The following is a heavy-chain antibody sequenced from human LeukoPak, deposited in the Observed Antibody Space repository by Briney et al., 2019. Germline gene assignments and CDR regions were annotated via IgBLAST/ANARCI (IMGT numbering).Heavy chain of an antibody. J-gene: IGHJ4*02. CDR3: ARDRGLNTNFDY. D-gene: IGHD5-12*01. V-gene: IGHV3-7*01. CDR1: GFTFRNYW. Sequence: GGSLRLSCAASGFTFRNYWMGWVRQAPGRGLEWVANTKPDGSAEYHAASVRGRFTTSRDNANNLLHLQMNRLRAEDTAVYYCARDRGLNTNFDYWGQGTLVTVSS. CDR2: TKPDGSAE.